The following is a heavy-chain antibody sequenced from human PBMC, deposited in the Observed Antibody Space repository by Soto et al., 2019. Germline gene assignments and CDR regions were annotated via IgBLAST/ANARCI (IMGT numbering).Heavy chain of an antibody. D-gene: IGHD2-21*02. CDR1: GYSFTSYW. CDR2: IDPSDSYT. J-gene: IGHJ6*02. Sequence: GESLKISCKGSGYSFTSYWISWVRQMPGKGLEWMGRIDPSDSYTNYSPSFQGHVAISADKSISTAYLQWSSLKASDTAMYYCARFVGVTDLDYYYYGMDVWGQGTTVTVSS. V-gene: IGHV5-10-1*01. CDR3: ARFVGVTDLDYYYYGMDV.